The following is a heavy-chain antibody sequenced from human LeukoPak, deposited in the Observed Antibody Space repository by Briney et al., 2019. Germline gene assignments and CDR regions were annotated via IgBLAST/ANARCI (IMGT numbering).Heavy chain of an antibody. J-gene: IGHJ6*03. CDR2: IYSGGST. V-gene: IGHV3-66*02. CDR1: KFTVSSNY. CDR3: VRVHITAAPNGVDYYYYMDV. D-gene: IGHD6-13*01. Sequence: GGSLRLSCAASKFTVSSNYMSWARQAPGKGLEWVSVIYSGGSTYYADSVKGRFTISRDNSKNTLYLQMNSLRGEDTAVYYCVRVHITAAPNGVDYYYYMDVWGKGTTVTVSS.